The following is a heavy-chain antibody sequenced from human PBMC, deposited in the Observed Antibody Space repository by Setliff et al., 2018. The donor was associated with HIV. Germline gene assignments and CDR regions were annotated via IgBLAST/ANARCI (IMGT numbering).Heavy chain of an antibody. CDR3: ARATVVVVITTTTYNWFDP. V-gene: IGHV1-69*13. J-gene: IGHJ5*02. Sequence: ASVKVSCKASAGSFSVYGFSWVRQAPGQGLEWVGGIMPIFGTAKYAQKFQGRVTITADESTSTAYMELSSLRSEDTAVYYCARATVVVVITTTTYNWFDPWGQGTLVTVSS. CDR2: IMPIFGTA. D-gene: IGHD3-22*01. CDR1: AGSFSVYG.